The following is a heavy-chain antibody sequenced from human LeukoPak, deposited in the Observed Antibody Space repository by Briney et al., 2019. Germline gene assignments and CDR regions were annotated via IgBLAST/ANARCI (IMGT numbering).Heavy chain of an antibody. Sequence: PGGSLRLSCAASGFTFSSYAMHWVRQAPGKGLEWVAVISYDGSNKYYADSVKGRFTISRDNSKNTLYLQMNSPRAEDTAVYYCARDRGYGSGSQALYYFDYWGQGTLVTVSS. V-gene: IGHV3-30-3*01. CDR1: GFTFSSYA. J-gene: IGHJ4*02. D-gene: IGHD3-10*01. CDR2: ISYDGSNK. CDR3: ARDRGYGSGSQALYYFDY.